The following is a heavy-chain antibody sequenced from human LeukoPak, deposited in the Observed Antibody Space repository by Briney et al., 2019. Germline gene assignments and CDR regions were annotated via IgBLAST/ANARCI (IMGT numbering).Heavy chain of an antibody. V-gene: IGHV3-43D*03. CDR2: ISWDGGST. CDR1: GFTFDDYA. D-gene: IGHD6-13*01. J-gene: IGHJ4*02. CDR3: AKTGGYTNSGVTY. Sequence: GGSLRLSCAASGFTFDDYAMHWVRQAPGKGLEWVSLISWDGGSTYYVDSVKGRFTISRDNSKNTLYLQMNSLRAEDTAVYYCAKTGGYTNSGVTYWGQGTLVTVSS.